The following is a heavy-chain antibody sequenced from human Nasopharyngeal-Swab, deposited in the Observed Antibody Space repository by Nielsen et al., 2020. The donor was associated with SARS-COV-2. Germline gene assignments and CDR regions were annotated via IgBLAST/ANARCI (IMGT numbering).Heavy chain of an antibody. V-gene: IGHV3-13*04. D-gene: IGHD5-12*01. Sequence: GESLKISCAASGFTFSSYDMHWVRQATGKGLEWVSAIGTAGDTYYPGSVKGRFTISRENAKNSLYLQMNSLRAGDTAVYYCASALAPYSGYDYDYYYGMDVWGQGTTVTVSS. CDR1: GFTFSSYD. CDR2: IGTAGDT. J-gene: IGHJ6*02. CDR3: ASALAPYSGYDYDYYYGMDV.